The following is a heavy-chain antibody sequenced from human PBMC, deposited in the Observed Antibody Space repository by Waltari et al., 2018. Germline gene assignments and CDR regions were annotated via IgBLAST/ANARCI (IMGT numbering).Heavy chain of an antibody. D-gene: IGHD3-22*01. V-gene: IGHV3-53*01. Sequence: EVQLVESGGGLVQPGGSLRLSCAASGFTVSSNYMSWVLQAPGRGLEWVSVIYSGGSTYYADSVKGRFTISRDNSKNTLYLQMNSLRAEDTAVYYCARDPGNNYYDSSGYYLDYWGQGTLVTVSS. CDR1: GFTVSSNY. CDR3: ARDPGNNYYDSSGYYLDY. CDR2: IYSGGST. J-gene: IGHJ4*02.